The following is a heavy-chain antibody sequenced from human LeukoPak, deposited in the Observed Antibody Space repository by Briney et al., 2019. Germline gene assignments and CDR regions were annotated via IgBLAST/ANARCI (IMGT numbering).Heavy chain of an antibody. V-gene: IGHV1-18*01. J-gene: IGHJ4*02. Sequence: ASVKVSCKASGYKFTSYGVSWVRQAPGQGLEWMGWISGYNGNTNFAQKFQGRVTMTTDTSTSTAYMELRSLRSDDTAVYYCARVGATGAFDYWGQGTLVAVSS. CDR3: ARVGATGAFDY. CDR1: GYKFTSYG. CDR2: ISGYNGNT. D-gene: IGHD1-26*01.